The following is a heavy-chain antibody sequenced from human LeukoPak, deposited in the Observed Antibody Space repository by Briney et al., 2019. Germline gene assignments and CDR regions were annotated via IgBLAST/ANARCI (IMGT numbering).Heavy chain of an antibody. CDR3: ARDSAGHL. CDR2: IYHSGST. CDR1: GGSISDYY. J-gene: IGHJ5*02. Sequence: SETLSLTCTVSGGSISDYYWSWIRQPPGKGLEWIGEIYHSGSTNYNPSLKSRVTISVDKSKNQFSLKLSSVTAADTAVYYCARDSAGHLWGQGTLVTVSS. V-gene: IGHV4-59*12.